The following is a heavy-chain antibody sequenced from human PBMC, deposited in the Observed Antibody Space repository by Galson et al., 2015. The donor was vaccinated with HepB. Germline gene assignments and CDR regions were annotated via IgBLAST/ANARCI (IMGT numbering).Heavy chain of an antibody. Sequence: LRLSCAASEFTFSDYWMSWVRQAPGKRLEGVAQVKYDGSAKYYVDSAKGRFTISRDNAKNSLYLQMNSLRAEDAAVYYCARDVVPRGIHYVGMDVWGQGTTVTVS. V-gene: IGHV3-7*01. CDR1: EFTFSDYW. CDR2: VKYDGSAK. CDR3: ARDVVPRGIHYVGMDV. D-gene: IGHD2-21*01. J-gene: IGHJ6*02.